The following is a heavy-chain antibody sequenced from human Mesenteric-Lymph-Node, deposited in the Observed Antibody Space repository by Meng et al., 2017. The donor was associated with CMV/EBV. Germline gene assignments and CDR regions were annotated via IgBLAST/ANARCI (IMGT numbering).Heavy chain of an antibody. V-gene: IGHV3-9*01. CDR2: ISWNSGSI. J-gene: IGHJ6*02. CDR1: GFTFDDFA. CDR3: TKETGYSTYYHYGMDV. D-gene: IGHD3-3*01. Sequence: SLKISCAASGFTFDDFAMHWVRQAPGKGLEWVAGISWNSGSIGYADSVKGRFTISRDSAKNSLYLQMNSLRPEDTALYYCTKETGYSTYYHYGMDVWGQGTMVTVSS.